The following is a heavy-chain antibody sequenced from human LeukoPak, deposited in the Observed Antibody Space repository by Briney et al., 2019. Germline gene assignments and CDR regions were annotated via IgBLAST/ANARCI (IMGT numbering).Heavy chain of an antibody. CDR2: ISGRGGST. CDR1: GFTFSSYS. CDR3: ARDDYGETFDY. Sequence: PGGSLRLSCAASGFTFSSYSMNWVRQAPGKGLEWVSAISGRGGSTYYADSVKGRFTISRDNSKNTLYLQMNSLRAEDTAVYYCARDDYGETFDYWGQGTLVTVSS. J-gene: IGHJ4*02. V-gene: IGHV3-23*01. D-gene: IGHD4-17*01.